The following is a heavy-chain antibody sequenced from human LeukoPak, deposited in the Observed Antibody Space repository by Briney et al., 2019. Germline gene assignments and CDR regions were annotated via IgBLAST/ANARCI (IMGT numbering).Heavy chain of an antibody. CDR1: GYTFTDYY. V-gene: IGHV1-2*02. D-gene: IGHD3-22*01. J-gene: IGHJ6*02. CDR3: ARDYDSSGNYGMDV. CDR2: INPNSGGT. Sequence: APVKVSCKASGYTFTDYYMHWVRQAPGQGLVWMGWINPNSGGTNYAQKFQGRVTMTRDTSISTAYMELSRLRSDDTAVYYCARDYDSSGNYGMDVWGQGTTVTVSS.